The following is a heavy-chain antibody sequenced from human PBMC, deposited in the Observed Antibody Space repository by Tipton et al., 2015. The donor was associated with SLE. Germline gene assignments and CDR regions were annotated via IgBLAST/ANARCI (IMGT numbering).Heavy chain of an antibody. V-gene: IGHV4-31*01. Sequence: TLSLTCTVSGGSISSGGFYWSGVRPHPGKGLEWVGYIYYSGSTYYNPSLKSLVTISVDTSKKQFSLELSFVTAADTAVYYCARGDGFVPFDYWGQGTLVTVSS. CDR1: GGSISSGGFY. CDR3: ARGDGFVPFDY. J-gene: IGHJ4*02. CDR2: IYYSGST. D-gene: IGHD5-24*01.